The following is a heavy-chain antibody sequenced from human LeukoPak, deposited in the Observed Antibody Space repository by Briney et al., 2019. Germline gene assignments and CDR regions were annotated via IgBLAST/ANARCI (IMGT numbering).Heavy chain of an antibody. CDR3: ARVNRATGLAFDY. CDR1: GGSFSGYY. CDR2: INHSGST. Sequence: SETLSLTCAVYGGSFSGYYWSWIRQPPGKGLEWIGEINHSGSTNYNPSLKSRVTISVDTSKKQFSLKMSSMTAADTAIYYCARVNRATGLAFDYWGQGTLVTVSS. D-gene: IGHD1-14*01. J-gene: IGHJ4*02. V-gene: IGHV4-34*01.